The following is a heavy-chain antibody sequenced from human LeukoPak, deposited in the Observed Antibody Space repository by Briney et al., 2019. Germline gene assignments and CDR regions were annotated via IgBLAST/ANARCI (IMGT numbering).Heavy chain of an antibody. Sequence: GGSLRLSCAASGFTLSSYWMHWVRQAPGKGLVWVSRINPDGRSTSYAESVKGRFTVSRDNAKNTLSLQMNSLRAEDTAVYYCAKEYCSSTSCYTGFQHWGQGTLVTVSS. CDR2: INPDGRST. V-gene: IGHV3-74*01. D-gene: IGHD2-2*02. J-gene: IGHJ1*01. CDR3: AKEYCSSTSCYTGFQH. CDR1: GFTLSSYW.